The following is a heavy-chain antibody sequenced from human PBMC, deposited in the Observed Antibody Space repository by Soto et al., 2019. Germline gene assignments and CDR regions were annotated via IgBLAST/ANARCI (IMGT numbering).Heavy chain of an antibody. CDR2: ISGGGRNT. CDR3: AKARGGDYYYDMDV. J-gene: IGHJ6*02. V-gene: IGHV3-23*01. D-gene: IGHD2-15*01. CDR1: GFTFSSYA. Sequence: PGGSLRLSCASSGFTFSSYAMSWFRQAPGKGLEWVSEISGGGRNTYYADSVKGRFTISRDNSKNTLYLQMNSLRAEDTAVYYCAKARGGDYYYDMDVWGQGTTVTVSS.